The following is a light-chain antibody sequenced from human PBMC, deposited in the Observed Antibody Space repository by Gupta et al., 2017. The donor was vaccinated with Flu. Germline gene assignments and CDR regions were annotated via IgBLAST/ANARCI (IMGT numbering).Light chain of an antibody. CDR2: DVT. CDR3: CSFGAASF. J-gene: IGLJ2*01. CDR1: SSDVGAYNY. Sequence: QSALTQTRSVSGSPGQSVAISCTGTSSDVGAYNYVSWYQQHPGKAPKLIIYDVTKRPSGVPDRFTGSKSGNTASLTISGLQPEDEADYHCCSFGAASFFGGGTKLTVL. V-gene: IGLV2-11*01.